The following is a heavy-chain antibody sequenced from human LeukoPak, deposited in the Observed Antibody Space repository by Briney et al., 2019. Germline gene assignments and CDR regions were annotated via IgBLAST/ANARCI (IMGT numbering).Heavy chain of an antibody. CDR1: GYTFTSYD. V-gene: IGHV1-8*01. J-gene: IGHJ5*02. D-gene: IGHD2-2*01. Sequence: GASVTVSCKASGYTFTSYDINWVRQATGQGLEWMGWMNPNSGNTGYAQKFQGRVTMTRNTSISTAYMELSSLRSEDTAVYYCARVPVSYYQLPHDNWFDPWGQGTLVTVSS. CDR2: MNPNSGNT. CDR3: ARVPVSYYQLPHDNWFDP.